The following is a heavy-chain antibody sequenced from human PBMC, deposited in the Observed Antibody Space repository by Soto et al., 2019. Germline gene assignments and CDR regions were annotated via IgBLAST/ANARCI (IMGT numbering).Heavy chain of an antibody. CDR3: ARYRREAVAGYTLDN. CDR2: AYNSGST. Sequence: XGTLSLTCTVSGGSISSNYWTWIRQPPGKGLEWIGYAYNSGSTNYNPSLKSRVTISEDTSKSQFSLKVNSMTAADTAVYYCARYRREAVAGYTLDNWGQGILVTVSS. CDR1: GGSISSNY. J-gene: IGHJ4*02. D-gene: IGHD6-13*01. V-gene: IGHV4-59*01.